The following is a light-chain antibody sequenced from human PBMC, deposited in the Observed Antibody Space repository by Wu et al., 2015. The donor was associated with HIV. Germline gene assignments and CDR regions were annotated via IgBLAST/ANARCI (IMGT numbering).Light chain of an antibody. CDR3: LQYNSYPRT. Sequence: EVVLTQSPATLSLSPGERATLSCRASQSLNNYLTWYQQKPGQAPRLLIFDVSNRATGVPARFSGSGSGTDFTLTITSLQPDDFVTYYCLQYNSYPRTFGQGTKVEI. J-gene: IGKJ1*01. CDR1: QSLNNY. CDR2: DVS. V-gene: IGKV3-11*01.